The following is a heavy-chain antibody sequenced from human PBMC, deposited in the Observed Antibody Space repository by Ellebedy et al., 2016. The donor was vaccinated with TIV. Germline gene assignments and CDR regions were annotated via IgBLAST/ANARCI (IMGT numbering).Heavy chain of an antibody. V-gene: IGHV5-51*01. CDR2: IYPGDSNP. D-gene: IGHD4-11*01. CDR3: ARMTTVTYFDY. J-gene: IGHJ4*02. Sequence: GESLKISCKGSGYSFTNYWIGWVRQMPGKGLAWMGIIYPGDSNPRYSPSFQGQVTISADKSISTAYLQWSSLKASDTAIYYCARMTTVTYFDYWGQGTLVTVSS. CDR1: GYSFTNYW.